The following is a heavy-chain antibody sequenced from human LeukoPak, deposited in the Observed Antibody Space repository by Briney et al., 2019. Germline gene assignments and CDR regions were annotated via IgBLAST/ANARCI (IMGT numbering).Heavy chain of an antibody. D-gene: IGHD4-17*01. CDR2: IKGDGNKK. Sequence: GGSLRLSCAASGFSFSNYWMRWVRQAPGKGLEWVATIKGDGNKKDYVDSVRGRFTVSIDNAKNSLYLQMSRLRVEDTAIYYCESTTGPWGQGTLVTVSS. V-gene: IGHV3-7*01. J-gene: IGHJ5*02. CDR1: GFSFSNYW. CDR3: ESTTGP.